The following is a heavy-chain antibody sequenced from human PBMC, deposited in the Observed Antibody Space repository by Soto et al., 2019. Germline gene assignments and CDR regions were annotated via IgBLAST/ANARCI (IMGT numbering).Heavy chain of an antibody. V-gene: IGHV3-23*01. Sequence: EVQLLDSGGGLVQPGGSLRLSCAASGFRFSSKSMSWVRQAPGKGLEWVSIISGSGSSTYYTDSLKGRFTISRDKSENNLYLERLYLKAEGPAVDYGAKENGFQFVNLGASGCDYWGQGSGVSVSS. CDR1: GFRFSSKS. J-gene: IGHJ4*02. CDR3: AKENGFQFVNLGASGCDY. D-gene: IGHD6-6*01. CDR2: ISGSGSST.